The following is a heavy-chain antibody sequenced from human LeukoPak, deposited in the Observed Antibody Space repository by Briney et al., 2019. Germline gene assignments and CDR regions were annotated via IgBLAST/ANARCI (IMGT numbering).Heavy chain of an antibody. CDR1: GGSISSGDYY. V-gene: IGHV4-30-4*08. CDR2: IYYSGST. D-gene: IGHD3-3*01. J-gene: IGHJ4*02. Sequence: QTLSLTCTVSGGSISSGDYYWSWIRQPPGKGLEWIGYIYYSGSTYYNPSLKSRVTISVDTSKNQFSLKLSSVTAADTAVYYCARARAYYDFWSGYFFDYWGQGTLVTVSS. CDR3: ARARAYYDFWSGYFFDY.